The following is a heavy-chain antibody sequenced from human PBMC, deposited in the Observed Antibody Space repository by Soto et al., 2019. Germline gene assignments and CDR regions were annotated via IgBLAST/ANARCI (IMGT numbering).Heavy chain of an antibody. D-gene: IGHD3-3*02. CDR3: ARAPFYHEIRAFYPYLDS. J-gene: IGHJ4*02. CDR2: IDYSGVT. V-gene: IGHV4-31*03. CDR1: GASSMGIGDY. Sequence: TLCLTCTVSGASSMGIGDYWSCISQHPKKGLEWIGYIDYSGVTYYNPSLKSRFIISVDTSENKSSLKVRSMTAADTAVYYCARAPFYHEIRAFYPYLDSWGKRIRVPGSP.